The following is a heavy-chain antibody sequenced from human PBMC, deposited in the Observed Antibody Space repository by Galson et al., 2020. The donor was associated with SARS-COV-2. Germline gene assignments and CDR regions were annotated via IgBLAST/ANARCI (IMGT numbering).Heavy chain of an antibody. J-gene: IGHJ4*02. D-gene: IGHD3-10*01. CDR1: EFTFSNFA. CDR3: AKVRGLYYFDC. CDR2: ISGGGGST. Sequence: GESLKISCAASEFTFSNFAMSWVRQAPGKGLEWVSTISGGGGSTYYADSVKGRFTISRDNSENTLYLQMNSLRAEDTAIYYCAKVRGLYYFDCWGQGTLVTVSS. V-gene: IGHV3-23*01.